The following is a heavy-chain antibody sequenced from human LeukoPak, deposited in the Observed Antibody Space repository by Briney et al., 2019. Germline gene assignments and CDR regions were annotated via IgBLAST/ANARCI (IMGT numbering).Heavy chain of an antibody. Sequence: PGRSLRLSCAASGFTFSSYGMHWVRQAPGKGLEWVALISYDGSNKYYADSVKGRFTISRDNSRNTLYLQMSSLRAEDTAVYYCAKSPKTGFLFDYWGKGTLVTVSS. CDR2: ISYDGSNK. V-gene: IGHV3-30*18. CDR3: AKSPKTGFLFDY. CDR1: GFTFSSYG. D-gene: IGHD1-1*01. J-gene: IGHJ4*02.